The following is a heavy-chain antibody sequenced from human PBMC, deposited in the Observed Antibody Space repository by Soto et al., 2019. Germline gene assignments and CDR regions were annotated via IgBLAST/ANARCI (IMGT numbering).Heavy chain of an antibody. J-gene: IGHJ3*02. D-gene: IGHD3-16*01. Sequence: SETLSLTCTVSGGSISSGGYYWSWIRQHPGKGLEWIGYIYYSGSTYYNPSLKSRVTISVDTSKNQFSLKLSSVTAADTAVYYCARDSSIMITFGGVTSADAFDTWGQGTMVTVSS. CDR3: ARDSSIMITFGGVTSADAFDT. CDR1: GGSISSGGYY. V-gene: IGHV4-31*03. CDR2: IYYSGST.